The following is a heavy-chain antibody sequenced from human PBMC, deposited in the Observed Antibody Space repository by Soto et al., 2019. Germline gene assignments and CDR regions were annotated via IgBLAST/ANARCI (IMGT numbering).Heavy chain of an antibody. Sequence: PGGSLRLSCVASGFTSSTYSMNWVRQAPGKGLEWVSYISSGSGTIYYADSLKGRFTISRDNAKNSMFLQMNSLRDEDTAVYYCVRYFYGSGSPTSTRLGMSDNWGQGTLVTVSS. CDR2: ISSGSGTI. CDR1: GFTSSTYS. CDR3: VRYFYGSGSPTSTRLGMSDN. D-gene: IGHD3-10*01. V-gene: IGHV3-48*02. J-gene: IGHJ4*02.